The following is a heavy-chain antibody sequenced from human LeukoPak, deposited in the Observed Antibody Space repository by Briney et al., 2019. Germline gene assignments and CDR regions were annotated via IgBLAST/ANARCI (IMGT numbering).Heavy chain of an antibody. D-gene: IGHD3-22*01. CDR1: GFTFSNAW. J-gene: IGHJ3*02. V-gene: IGHV3-15*01. Sequence: GGSLRLSCAASGFTFSNAWMSWVRQAPGKGLEWVGRIKSKTDGGTTDYAAPVKGRFTISRDDSKNTLYLQMNSLKTEDTAVYYCTHSSGYDAFDIWGQGTMVTVSS. CDR2: IKSKTDGGTT. CDR3: THSSGYDAFDI.